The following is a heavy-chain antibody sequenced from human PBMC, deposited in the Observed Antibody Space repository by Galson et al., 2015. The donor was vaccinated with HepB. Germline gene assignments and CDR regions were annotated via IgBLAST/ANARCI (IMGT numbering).Heavy chain of an antibody. V-gene: IGHV3-23*01. Sequence: SLRLSCAASGFTFGIFAMSWVRQAPGRGLEYVSGMSGSGGNTYYADSVKGRITISRDNSKNTLYLHMNSLRDEDTAIYYCAKGRYFDWLLSPLFDYWGQGTLVTVSS. CDR2: MSGSGGNT. J-gene: IGHJ4*02. D-gene: IGHD3-9*01. CDR3: AKGRYFDWLLSPLFDY. CDR1: GFTFGIFA.